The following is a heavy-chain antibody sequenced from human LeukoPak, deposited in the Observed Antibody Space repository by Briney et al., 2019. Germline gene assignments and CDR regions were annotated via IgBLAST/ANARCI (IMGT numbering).Heavy chain of an antibody. CDR3: ARGGFNLGGYHYYYYYMDV. CDR2: MNPNSGNT. D-gene: IGHD5-12*01. CDR1: GYTFTSYD. Sequence: ASVKVSCKASGYTFTSYDITWVRQAPGQGLEWMGWMNPNSGNTGCAQKFQGRVTMTRHTSISTAYMELSSLRSEDTAVYYCARGGFNLGGYHYYYYYMDVWGKGTTVTISS. J-gene: IGHJ6*03. V-gene: IGHV1-8*01.